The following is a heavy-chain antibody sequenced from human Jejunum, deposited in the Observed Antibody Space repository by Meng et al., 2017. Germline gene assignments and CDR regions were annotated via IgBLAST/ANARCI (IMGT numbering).Heavy chain of an antibody. Sequence: QVRPHQLGAGRLKPSETLSLTGAVYGGYSSGFYLSLIRQPPGKDLEWIGEIHPSGSTDYNSSLKSRLTISLDTSKNQFSLSLNSATAADTGIYYCTRGTDRAKSGDYWGQGTLVTVPS. CDR2: IHPSGST. D-gene: IGHD1-14*01. CDR3: TRGTDRAKSGDY. V-gene: IGHV4-34*01. CDR1: GGYSSGFY. J-gene: IGHJ4*02.